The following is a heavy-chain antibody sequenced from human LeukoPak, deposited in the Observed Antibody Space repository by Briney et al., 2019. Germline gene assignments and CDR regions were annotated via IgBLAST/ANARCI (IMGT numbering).Heavy chain of an antibody. D-gene: IGHD3-22*01. V-gene: IGHV4-4*07. CDR3: AREGYYYDSSGYSSWFDP. Sequence: SETLSLTCTVSGGSISSYYWSWIRQPAGKGLEWIGRIYTSGITNYNPSLKSRVTMSVDTSKNQFSLKLSSVTAADTAVYYCAREGYYYDSSGYSSWFDPWGQGTLVTVSS. J-gene: IGHJ5*02. CDR1: GGSISSYY. CDR2: IYTSGIT.